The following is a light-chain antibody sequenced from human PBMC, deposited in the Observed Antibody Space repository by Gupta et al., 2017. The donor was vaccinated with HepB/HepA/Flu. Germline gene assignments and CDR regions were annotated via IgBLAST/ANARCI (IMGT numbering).Light chain of an antibody. J-gene: IGKJ1*01. Sequence: DIQMTQSPSTLSASVGDRVTITCRASQSISSWLAWYQQKPGKAPKLLIYKASSFESGVPSRFSGSGSGTEFTLTISSLQPDDFATHYCQQYNSYWTFGQGTKVEIK. CDR1: QSISSW. CDR2: KAS. CDR3: QQYNSYWT. V-gene: IGKV1-5*03.